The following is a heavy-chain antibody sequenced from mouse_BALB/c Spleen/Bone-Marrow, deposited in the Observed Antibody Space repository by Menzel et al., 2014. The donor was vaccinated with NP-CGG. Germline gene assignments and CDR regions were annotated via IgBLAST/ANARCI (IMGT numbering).Heavy chain of an antibody. J-gene: IGHJ4*01. CDR2: IDTSDSYT. CDR1: GYTFTDNW. Sequence: QVQLQQSGAELGMPGASVKMSCKASGYTFTDNWMYWVKQRPGQGLEWIGAIDTSDSYTNFNQKFMGKASLTVDASSSTAYMQVSSLTSDDSVVYYCARGGHDFSLDYWGQGTSVTVSS. D-gene: IGHD2-4*01. CDR3: ARGGHDFSLDY. V-gene: IGHV1-69*01.